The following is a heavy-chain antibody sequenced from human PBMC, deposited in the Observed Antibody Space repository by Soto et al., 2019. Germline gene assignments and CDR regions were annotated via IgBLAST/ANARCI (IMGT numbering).Heavy chain of an antibody. Sequence: QVQLVQSGAEVKKPGSSVKVSCKASGGTFSSYTISWVRQAPGQGLEWMGRIIPILGIANYAQKFQGRVTITADKSTSTAYMELSSLRSEDTAVYYCARGEGGSYLLFDYWGQGTLVTVSS. D-gene: IGHD1-26*01. CDR2: IIPILGIA. CDR3: ARGEGGSYLLFDY. V-gene: IGHV1-69*02. CDR1: GGTFSSYT. J-gene: IGHJ4*02.